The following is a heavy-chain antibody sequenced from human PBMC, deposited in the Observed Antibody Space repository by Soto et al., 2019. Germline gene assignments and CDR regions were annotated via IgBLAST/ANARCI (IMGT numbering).Heavy chain of an antibody. CDR2: VYDSGST. Sequence: SETLSLTCTVSGCSIGSGGYYWSWVRQHPGKGLEWIGYVYDSGSTYYNPSLKSRVTISVDTSKNQFSLKLTSVTATDTAVYYCASQATGWYPDYWGQGTLVTVS. CDR3: ASQATGWYPDY. J-gene: IGHJ4*02. D-gene: IGHD6-19*01. V-gene: IGHV4-31*03. CDR1: GCSIGSGGYY.